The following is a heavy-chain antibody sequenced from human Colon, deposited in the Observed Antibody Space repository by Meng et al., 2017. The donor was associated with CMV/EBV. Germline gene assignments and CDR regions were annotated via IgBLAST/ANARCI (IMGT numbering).Heavy chain of an antibody. CDR2: INPSGDRR. Sequence: GYTFTNYWMHWVRRAPGQGLEWMGIINPSGDRRTYAQKFQGRVTMTSDTSTSTVYMELSSLRSEDTAVYYCARDYDSSGYSLYYFDYWGQGTLVTVSS. CDR1: GYTFTNYW. J-gene: IGHJ4*02. D-gene: IGHD3-22*01. CDR3: ARDYDSSGYSLYYFDY. V-gene: IGHV1-46*01.